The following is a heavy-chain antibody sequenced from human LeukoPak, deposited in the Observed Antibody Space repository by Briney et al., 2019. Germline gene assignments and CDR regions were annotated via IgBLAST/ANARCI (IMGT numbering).Heavy chain of an antibody. CDR1: GFTFSNYA. V-gene: IGHV3-23*01. CDR3: AKDMSVILMATTRTFDY. Sequence: GGSLRLSCAASGFTFSNYAMSWVRQAPGKGLEWVSGISSSGGSTYYADSVKGRFTISRDNAKNSLYLQMNSLRAEDTALYYCAKDMSVILMATTRTFDYWGQGTLVTVSS. D-gene: IGHD5-24*01. J-gene: IGHJ4*02. CDR2: ISSSGGST.